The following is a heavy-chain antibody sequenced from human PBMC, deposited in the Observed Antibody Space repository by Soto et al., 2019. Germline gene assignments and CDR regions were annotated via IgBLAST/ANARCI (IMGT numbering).Heavy chain of an antibody. V-gene: IGHV1-46*01. Sequence: GASVKVSCKASGYTFTSYYMHWVRQAPGQGLEWMGIINPSGGSTSYAQKFQGRVTMTRDTSTSTVYMELSSLRSEDTAVYYCARDYDVVAAPILIAYNWFDPWGQGTLVTVSS. D-gene: IGHD2-15*01. CDR3: ARDYDVVAAPILIAYNWFDP. J-gene: IGHJ5*02. CDR2: INPSGGST. CDR1: GYTFTSYY.